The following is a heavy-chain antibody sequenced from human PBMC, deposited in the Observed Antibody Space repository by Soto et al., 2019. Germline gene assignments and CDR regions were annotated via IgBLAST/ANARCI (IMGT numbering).Heavy chain of an antibody. CDR3: TRDKALAESGPTVLWEFDY. D-gene: IGHD4-17*01. CDR1: GYPFTSYG. V-gene: IGHV1-18*04. Sequence: QVQLVQSVAEVKQRGASVKVSCKASGYPFTSYGISWVRQAPGQGLEWMGWISTYNGNTIYAQKVQGRVTMTTDTSTRTGYMEMKSRRSNDPDVCACTRDKALAESGPTVLWEFDYCGQGALVTVSS. CDR2: ISTYNGNT. J-gene: IGHJ4*02.